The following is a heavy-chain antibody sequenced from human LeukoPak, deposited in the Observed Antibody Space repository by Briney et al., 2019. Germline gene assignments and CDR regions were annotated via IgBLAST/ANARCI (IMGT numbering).Heavy chain of an antibody. D-gene: IGHD3-10*01. V-gene: IGHV3-74*01. Sequence: GGSLRLSCAASGFTFSRYWIHWVRQAPGKGLEWVSRINPDGTTTTYADSVKGRFTISRDNAKNMVFLQMNSLRAEDTAVYYCAREPVRSRREGYSQHWGQGTLVTVSS. CDR2: INPDGTTT. J-gene: IGHJ1*01. CDR1: GFTFSRYW. CDR3: AREPVRSRREGYSQH.